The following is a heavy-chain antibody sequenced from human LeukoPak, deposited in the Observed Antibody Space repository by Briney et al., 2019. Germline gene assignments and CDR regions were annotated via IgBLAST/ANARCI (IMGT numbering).Heavy chain of an antibody. CDR2: IYSGGST. V-gene: IGHV3-53*01. CDR3: ARGRSPTLGYFDL. J-gene: IGHJ2*01. CDR1: GFTVSGNH. D-gene: IGHD1-26*01. Sequence: PGWSLRLSCAASGFTVSGNHMTWVRQAPGKGLEWVSVIYSGGSTYYADSVRGRFTISRDNSKNTLYLQMNSLRAGDTAVYYCARGRSPTLGYFDLWGRGTLVIVSS.